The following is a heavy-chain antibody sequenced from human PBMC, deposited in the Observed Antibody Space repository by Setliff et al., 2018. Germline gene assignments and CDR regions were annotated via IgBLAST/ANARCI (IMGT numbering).Heavy chain of an antibody. Sequence: PGGSLRLSCIASGFTFSNAWMSWVRQAPGKGLECVGRIKREVDGGTTDYAAPVKGRFSISRDDSKNTLYLQMNNLKTEDTAVYYCTRNTPDDYWGQGTLVTVS. V-gene: IGHV3-15*01. CDR1: GFTFSNAW. CDR2: IKREVDGGTT. CDR3: TRNTPDDY. J-gene: IGHJ4*02.